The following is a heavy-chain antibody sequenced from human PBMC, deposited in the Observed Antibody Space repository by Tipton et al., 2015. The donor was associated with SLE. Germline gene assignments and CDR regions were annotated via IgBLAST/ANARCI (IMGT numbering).Heavy chain of an antibody. V-gene: IGHV4-59*08. J-gene: IGHJ4*02. CDR3: ARAKLGFFFDY. Sequence: TLSLTCTVSGDSISSYYWSWIRQPPGKGLEWIGYIHYSGSTNYNPSLKSRVTISVDTSKNQFSLKLSSVTAADTAVYYCARAKLGFFFDYWGQGTLVTVSS. CDR1: GDSISSYY. CDR2: IHYSGST. D-gene: IGHD7-27*01.